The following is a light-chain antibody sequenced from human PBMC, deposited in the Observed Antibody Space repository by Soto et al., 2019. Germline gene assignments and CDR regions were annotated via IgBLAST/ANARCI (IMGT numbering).Light chain of an antibody. J-gene: IGKJ2*01. CDR2: KVS. Sequence: DVVMTQSPLSLPVTLGQSASVSCRSSESVLYRDGNSYLSWFQQRPGQSPRRLIYKVSNRDSGVRDRFSGSGSDTDFTLKISRVEAEDVGVYYCMQGTYWPYTFGQGTQLEIK. CDR1: ESVLYRDGNSY. V-gene: IGKV2-30*01. CDR3: MQGTYWPYT.